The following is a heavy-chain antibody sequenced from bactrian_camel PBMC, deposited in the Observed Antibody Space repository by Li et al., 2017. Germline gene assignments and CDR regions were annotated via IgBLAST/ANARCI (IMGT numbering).Heavy chain of an antibody. J-gene: IGHJ7*01. CDR2: ISAGGGGGT. Sequence: LVESGGGLVQPGGSLRLSCAASGFTFSSYAMSWVRRAPGKGLEWVSGISAGGGGGTNYADSVKGRFTISRDNVKNTVDLQMHSLTPEDAAVYYCVRYGVYGDRRRRFAGVDYWGKGTQVTVS. V-gene: IGHV3S40*01. D-gene: IGHD6*01. CDR1: GFTFSSYA.